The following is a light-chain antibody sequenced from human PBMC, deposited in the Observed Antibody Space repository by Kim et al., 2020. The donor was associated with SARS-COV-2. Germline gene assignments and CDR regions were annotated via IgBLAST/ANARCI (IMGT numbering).Light chain of an antibody. CDR1: QSVLHSSNNKNY. J-gene: IGKJ5*01. CDR2: WAS. V-gene: IGKV4-1*01. CDR3: QQYYSMQIT. Sequence: DIVMTQSPDSLAVSLGERATINCKSSQSVLHSSNNKNYLAWYQQRPGQPPKLLIYWASTRESGVPDRFSGSGSGSDFTLTISSLQAEDVAVYHCQQYYSMQITVGQETRLEIK.